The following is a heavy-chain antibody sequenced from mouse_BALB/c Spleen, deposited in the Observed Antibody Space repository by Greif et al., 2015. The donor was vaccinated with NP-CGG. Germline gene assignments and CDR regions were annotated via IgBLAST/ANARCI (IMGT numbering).Heavy chain of an antibody. CDR2: IWAGGST. J-gene: IGHJ4*01. V-gene: IGHV2-9*02. Sequence: VKLEESGPGLVAPSQSLSITCTVSGFSLTSYGVHWVRQPPGKGLEWLGVIWAGGSTNYNSALMSRLSISKYNSKSXFFLKRNSLQTDDTAMYYCARDGYYAMYYWGQGTSVTVSS. CDR1: GFSLTSYG. CDR3: ARDGYYAMYY.